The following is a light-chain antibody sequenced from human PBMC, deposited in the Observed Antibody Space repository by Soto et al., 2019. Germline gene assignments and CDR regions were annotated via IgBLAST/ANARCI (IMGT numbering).Light chain of an antibody. V-gene: IGKV1-5*01. J-gene: IGKJ1*01. Sequence: DIQMTQSPSTLSATAGDRVTITCRASQSISSWLAWYQQKPGKAPKLLIYDAPNLESGVPSRFSGSGSGIEFTLTISNLQPDDIATYYCQQYENYWTFGQGTKVDIK. CDR3: QQYENYWT. CDR2: DAP. CDR1: QSISSW.